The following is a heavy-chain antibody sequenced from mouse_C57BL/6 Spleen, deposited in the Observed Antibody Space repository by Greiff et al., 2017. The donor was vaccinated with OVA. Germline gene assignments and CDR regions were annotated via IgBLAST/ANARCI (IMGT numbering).Heavy chain of an antibody. CDR3: ATGTRDY. D-gene: IGHD4-1*01. V-gene: IGHV1-82*01. J-gene: IGHJ2*01. CDR1: GYAFSSSW. Sequence: QVQLQQSGPELVKPGASVKISCKASGYAFSSSWMNWVKQRPGKGLEWIGRIYPGDGDTNYNGKFKGKATLTADKSSSTAYMQLSSLTAEDSAVYFCATGTRDYWGQGTTLTVSS. CDR2: IYPGDGDT.